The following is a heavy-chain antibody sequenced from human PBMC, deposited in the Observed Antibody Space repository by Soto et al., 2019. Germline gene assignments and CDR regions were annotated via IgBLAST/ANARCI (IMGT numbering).Heavy chain of an antibody. D-gene: IGHD1-7*01. J-gene: IGHJ2*01. CDR1: GASISSGGYY. CDR3: ATDGLITGTTGWYFDL. Sequence: PSETLSLTCTVSGASISSGGYYWSWIRQRPGKGLEWLAYIYYSGDTFYNPSLKSRLLISIDTSKNQFSLRLSSVTAADTAVYYCATDGLITGTTGWYFDLWGRGTPVTVSS. V-gene: IGHV4-31*03. CDR2: IYYSGDT.